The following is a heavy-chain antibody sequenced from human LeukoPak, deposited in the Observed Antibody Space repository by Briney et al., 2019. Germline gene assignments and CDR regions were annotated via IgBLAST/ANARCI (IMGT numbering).Heavy chain of an antibody. CDR2: VSGSGGTT. CDR3: APDLRGSAWSLDD. J-gene: IGHJ4*02. V-gene: IGHV3-23*01. Sequence: GGSLRLSCAASGFTFSSYAMGWVRQAPGKGLEWVSLVSGSGGTTDYADSVKGRFTISRDNSKNKVYLQMSSLRAEDTAVYYCAPDLRGSAWSLDDWGQGTLVTVSS. CDR1: GFTFSSYA. D-gene: IGHD6-13*01.